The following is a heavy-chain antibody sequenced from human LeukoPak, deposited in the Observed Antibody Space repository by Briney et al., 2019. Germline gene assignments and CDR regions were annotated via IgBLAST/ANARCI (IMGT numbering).Heavy chain of an antibody. CDR1: GFTFSSYA. CDR2: ISGSGGST. J-gene: IGHJ4*02. CDR3: ARARSSSSGSYSVFDY. D-gene: IGHD1-26*01. Sequence: GGSLRLSCAASGFTFSSYAMSWVRQAPGKGLEWVSAISGSGGSTYYADSVKGRFTISRDNAKNSLYLQMNSLRAEDTAVYYCARARSSSSGSYSVFDYWGQGTLVTVSS. V-gene: IGHV3-23*01.